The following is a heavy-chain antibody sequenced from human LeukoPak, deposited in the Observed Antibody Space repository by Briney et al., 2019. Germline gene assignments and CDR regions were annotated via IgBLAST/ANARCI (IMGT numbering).Heavy chain of an antibody. D-gene: IGHD3-22*01. J-gene: IGHJ3*02. V-gene: IGHV3-53*01. CDR3: AREIYYDSRGYYSHGLDI. Sequence: GGSLRLTCAASDFTVSGNYMKWVGQAPGKGLEGVSVIYSPGTRYYADSVKGRFTISRDNSKNTPYLQMNSLRADDTAVYYCAREIYYDSRGYYSHGLDIWGQGTIVTVSS. CDR1: DFTVSGNY. CDR2: IYSPGTR.